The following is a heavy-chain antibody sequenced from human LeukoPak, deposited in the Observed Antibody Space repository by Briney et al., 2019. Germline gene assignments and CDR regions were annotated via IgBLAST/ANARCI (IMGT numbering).Heavy chain of an antibody. D-gene: IGHD2-15*01. CDR3: AKDPYRVVFATGNYLDP. CDR1: GFTFSNYG. CDR2: ISSDETNI. V-gene: IGHV3-30*18. Sequence: GGSLRLSCATSGFTFSNYGMHWVRQAPGKGLEWVAVISSDETNIRYGDSVKGRFTVSRDNAKNTLYLQMNSLRAEDTAVYYCAKDPYRVVFATGNYLDPWGQGTLVTVSS. J-gene: IGHJ5*02.